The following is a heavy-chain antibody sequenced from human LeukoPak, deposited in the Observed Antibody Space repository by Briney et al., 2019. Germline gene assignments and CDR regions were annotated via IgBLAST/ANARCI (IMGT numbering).Heavy chain of an antibody. CDR3: ARSRGKQWLVRTAYYFDY. CDR2: IYYSGST. Sequence: SETLSPTCTVSGGSISSSSYYWGWIRQPPGKGLEWNGSIYYSGSTYYNPSLKSRVTISVDTSKNQFSLKLSSVTAADTAVYYCARSRGKQWLVRTAYYFDYWGQGTLVTVSS. CDR1: GGSISSSSYY. D-gene: IGHD6-19*01. J-gene: IGHJ4*02. V-gene: IGHV4-39*01.